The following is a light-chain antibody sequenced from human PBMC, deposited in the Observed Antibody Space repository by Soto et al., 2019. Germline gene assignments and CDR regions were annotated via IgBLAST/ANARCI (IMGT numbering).Light chain of an antibody. V-gene: IGKV1-33*01. J-gene: IGKJ3*01. Sequence: IQMTQSPSSLSASVGDRVTITCQASRDISKYLNWYQQKPGTAPKLLIYDASNLERGVPSRFSGSASGTDFTFTISSLQPEDIATYFCQQYDNLPFTFGPGTKVAIK. CDR3: QQYDNLPFT. CDR2: DAS. CDR1: RDISKY.